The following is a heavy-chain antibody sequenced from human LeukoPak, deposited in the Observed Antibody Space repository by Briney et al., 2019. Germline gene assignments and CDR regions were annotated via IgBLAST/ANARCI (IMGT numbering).Heavy chain of an antibody. Sequence: GGSLRLSCAASGFTFSSYAMSWVRQAPGKGLEWVSAISGGGGSTYYADSVKGQFTISRDNSKNTLYLQMNSLRAEDTAVYYCAKGKQLWLTMIDYWGQGTLVTVSS. CDR3: AKGKQLWLTMIDY. CDR1: GFTFSSYA. CDR2: ISGGGGST. V-gene: IGHV3-23*01. D-gene: IGHD5-18*01. J-gene: IGHJ4*02.